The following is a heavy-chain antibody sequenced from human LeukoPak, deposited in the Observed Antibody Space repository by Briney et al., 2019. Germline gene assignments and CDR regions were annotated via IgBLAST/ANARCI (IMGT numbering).Heavy chain of an antibody. CDR3: ATGGSF. D-gene: IGHD3-16*01. CDR2: ISSSGSTI. Sequence: GGSLRLSCGASGFXFSNYEINWVRQAPGKGLEWVSDISSSGSTIYYADTVKGRYTISRDNAKNYLYLQMNSLRAEDTAVYYCATGGSFWGQGTLVTVSS. J-gene: IGHJ4*02. CDR1: GFXFSNYE. V-gene: IGHV3-48*03.